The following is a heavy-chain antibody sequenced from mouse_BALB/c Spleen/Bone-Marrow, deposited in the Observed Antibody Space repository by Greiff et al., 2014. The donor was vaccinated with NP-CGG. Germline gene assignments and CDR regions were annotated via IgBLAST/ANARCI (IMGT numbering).Heavy chain of an antibody. D-gene: IGHD2-4*01. CDR1: GFTFSDYY. CDR3: ARHNYDETWFAY. V-gene: IGHV5-12*02. J-gene: IGHJ3*01. CDR2: ISNGGGST. Sequence: EVQGVESGGGLVQPGGSLKLSCATSGFTFSDYYMYWVRQTPEKRLEWVAYISNGGGSTYCPDTVKGRFTISRDNAKNTLYLQMSRLKSEDTAMYYCARHNYDETWFAYWGQGTLVSVSA.